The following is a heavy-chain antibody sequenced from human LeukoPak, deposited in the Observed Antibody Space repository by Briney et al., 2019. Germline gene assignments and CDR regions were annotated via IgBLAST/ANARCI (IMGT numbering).Heavy chain of an antibody. D-gene: IGHD4-17*01. CDR3: ARTYGDYDYYYGMVV. CDR1: GITVSSHY. Sequence: PGGSLRLSCAASGITVSSHYMTWVRQAPGKGLEWVSVIDSGGSTNSADSVKGRFSVSRDNSKNTLYLQMNSLRVEDTAVYYCARTYGDYDYYYGMVVWGQGTTVTVSS. CDR2: IDSGGST. V-gene: IGHV3-66*01. J-gene: IGHJ6*01.